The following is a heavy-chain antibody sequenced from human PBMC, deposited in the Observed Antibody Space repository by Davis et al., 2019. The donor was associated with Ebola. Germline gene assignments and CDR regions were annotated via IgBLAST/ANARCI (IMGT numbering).Heavy chain of an antibody. J-gene: IGHJ4*02. Sequence: MPSETLSLTCTVSGDYINSDFFWSWIRQPPGKGLEWIGYISYSGNTYYNPSFKSRLTISVDTSKSQFSLQLSSVTAADTAVYYCGRVDEQLLKGVDYWGQGILVTVSS. CDR2: ISYSGNT. CDR3: GRVDEQLLKGVDY. D-gene: IGHD6-6*01. CDR1: GDYINSDFF. V-gene: IGHV4-30-4*01.